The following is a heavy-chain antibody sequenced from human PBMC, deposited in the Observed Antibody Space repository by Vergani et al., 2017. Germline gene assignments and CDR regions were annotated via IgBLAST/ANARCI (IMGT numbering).Heavy chain of an antibody. CDR2: LSASDRRT. V-gene: IGHV3-23*01. CDR3: AKVGRSEVAGTFGAFDI. CDR1: GFTFIMHA. D-gene: IGHD6-19*01. Sequence: VQILQSGGGVVQPGGSLRLSCAASGFTFIMHAMSWVRQAPGKGLEWVSTLSASDRRTHYADSVKGRFTISRDNSKNTLFLHMNSLRPEDTAVYYCAKVGRSEVAGTFGAFDIWGQGTMVTVSS. J-gene: IGHJ3*02.